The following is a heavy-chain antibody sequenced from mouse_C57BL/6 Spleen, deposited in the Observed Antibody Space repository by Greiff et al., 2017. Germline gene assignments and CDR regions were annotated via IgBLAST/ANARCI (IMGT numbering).Heavy chain of an antibody. Sequence: VQLQQSGPGLVQPSQSLSITCTVSGFSLTSYGVHWVSQSPGKGLEWLGVIWSGGSTDYNAAFISRLSISKDNSKSQVFFKMNSLQADDTAIYYCARYYNNYLWYFDVWGTGTTDTVSS. D-gene: IGHD2-5*01. CDR2: IWSGGST. V-gene: IGHV2-2*01. CDR1: GFSLTSYG. CDR3: ARYYNNYLWYFDV. J-gene: IGHJ1*03.